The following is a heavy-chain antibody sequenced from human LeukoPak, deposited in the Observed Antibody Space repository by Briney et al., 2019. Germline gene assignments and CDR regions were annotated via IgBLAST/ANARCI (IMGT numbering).Heavy chain of an antibody. J-gene: IGHJ4*02. CDR2: ISWNSGSI. CDR1: GFTFDDYA. D-gene: IGHD3-9*01. CDR3: AKDITPEYDILTGPSDY. V-gene: IGHV3-9*01. Sequence: PGGSRRLSCAASGFTFDDYAMHWVRQAPGKGLEWVSGISWNSGSIGYADSVKGRFTISRDNAKNSLYLQMNSLRAEDTALYYCAKDITPEYDILTGPSDYWGQGTLVTVSS.